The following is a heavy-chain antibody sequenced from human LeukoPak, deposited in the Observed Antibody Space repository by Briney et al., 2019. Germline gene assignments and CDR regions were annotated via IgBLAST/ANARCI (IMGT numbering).Heavy chain of an antibody. D-gene: IGHD2-2*01. Sequence: ASVKVSCKASGYTFTSCDINWVRQATGQGLEWMGWMNPNSGNTGYAQKFQGRVTMTRNTSISTAYMELSSLRSEDTAVYYCARGYCSSTSCSNWFDPWGQGTLVTVSS. CDR2: MNPNSGNT. CDR1: GYTFTSCD. V-gene: IGHV1-8*01. CDR3: ARGYCSSTSCSNWFDP. J-gene: IGHJ5*02.